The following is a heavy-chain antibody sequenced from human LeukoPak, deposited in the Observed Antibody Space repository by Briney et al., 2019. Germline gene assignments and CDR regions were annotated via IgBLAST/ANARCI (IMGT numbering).Heavy chain of an antibody. Sequence: ASVKVSCKASGYTFTNYGISWVRQAPGQGLEWMGWISAYNGNTNYAQKLQGRVTMTTDTSTSTAYMELRSLRSDDTAVYYCARSIVVVPAAMVGWFDPWGQGTLVTVSS. CDR2: ISAYNGNT. V-gene: IGHV1-18*01. CDR1: GYTFTNYG. J-gene: IGHJ5*02. CDR3: ARSIVVVPAAMVGWFDP. D-gene: IGHD2-2*01.